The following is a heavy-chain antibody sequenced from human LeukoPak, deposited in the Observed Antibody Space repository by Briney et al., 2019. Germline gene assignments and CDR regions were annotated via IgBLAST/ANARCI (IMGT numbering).Heavy chain of an antibody. J-gene: IGHJ3*02. CDR3: AREGRLGYCSSTSCHDAFDI. CDR2: ISSSSSYI. CDR1: GFTFSSYS. V-gene: IGHV3-21*01. Sequence: GGSLRPSCAASGFTFSSYSMNWVRQAPGKGLEWVSSISSSSSYIYYADSVKGRFTISRDNAKNSLYLQMNSLRAEDTAVYYCAREGRLGYCSSTSCHDAFDIWGQGTMVTVSS. D-gene: IGHD2-2*01.